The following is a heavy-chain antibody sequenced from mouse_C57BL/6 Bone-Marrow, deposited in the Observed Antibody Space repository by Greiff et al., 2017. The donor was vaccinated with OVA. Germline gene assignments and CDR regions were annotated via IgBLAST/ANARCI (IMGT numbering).Heavy chain of an antibody. D-gene: IGHD2-4*01. CDR3: ESPFYYDYDGPWFAY. V-gene: IGHV10-1*01. CDR1: GFSFNTYA. Sequence: EVKLMESGGGLVQPKGSLKLSCAASGFSFNTYAMNWVRQAPGKGLEWVARIRSKSNNYATYYADSVKDRFTISRDDSESMLYLQMNNLKTEDTAMYYCESPFYYDYDGPWFAYWGQGTLVTVSA. J-gene: IGHJ3*01. CDR2: IRSKSNNYAT.